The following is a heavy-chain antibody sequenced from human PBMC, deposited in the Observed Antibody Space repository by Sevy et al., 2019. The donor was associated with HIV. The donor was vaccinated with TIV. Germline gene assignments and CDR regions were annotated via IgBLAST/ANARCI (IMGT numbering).Heavy chain of an antibody. V-gene: IGHV1-24*01. D-gene: IGHD3-3*02. Sequence: ASVKVFCKVSGYTLSELSMYWVRQAPGKGLEWMGGFDPEDGETVYAQKFQGRVTMTEDTSTNTANMELSSLRSEDTAIYYCATGFLGEYPECGRIRCFTDYFAYRGQGALVTVSS. CDR2: FDPEDGET. J-gene: IGHJ4*02. CDR3: ATGFLGEYPECGRIRCFTDYFAY. CDR1: GYTLSELS.